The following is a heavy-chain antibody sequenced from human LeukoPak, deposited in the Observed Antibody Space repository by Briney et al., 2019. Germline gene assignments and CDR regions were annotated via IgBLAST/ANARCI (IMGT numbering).Heavy chain of an antibody. D-gene: IGHD5-18*01. CDR1: GFTFSSYS. J-gene: IGHJ5*02. CDR2: ISSSSSYI. Sequence: GGSLRLSCAASGFTFSSYSMNWVRQAPGKGLEWVSSISSSSSYIYYADSVKGRFTISRDNAKNSLYLQMNSLRAEDTAVYYCARVVGSDSYGDNWFDPWGQGTLVTVSS. CDR3: ARVVGSDSYGDNWFDP. V-gene: IGHV3-21*01.